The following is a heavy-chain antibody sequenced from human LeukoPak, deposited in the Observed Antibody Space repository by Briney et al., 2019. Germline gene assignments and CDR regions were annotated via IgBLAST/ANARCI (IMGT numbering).Heavy chain of an antibody. CDR2: ISYNGTN. CDR3: ARHDRIIASPLV. CDR1: GGSISSGSHN. J-gene: IGHJ4*02. V-gene: IGHV4-39*01. Sequence: PSGTLSPTCAVSGGSISSGSHNWGWVPEPPGEGLEWIGSISYNGTNYYNPSLKSRLTISADKSKNQFSLKLSSVTAVDTAVYYCARHDRIIASPLVWGQGILVTVSS. D-gene: IGHD6-13*01.